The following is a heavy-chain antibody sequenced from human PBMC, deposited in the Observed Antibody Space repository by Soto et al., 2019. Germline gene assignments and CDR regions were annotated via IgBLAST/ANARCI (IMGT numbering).Heavy chain of an antibody. V-gene: IGHV1-8*01. CDR1: GYTFTSYD. CDR2: MNPNSGNT. CDR3: ARAPVLRYFDWLLYPPTTTHAIYHKFDP. J-gene: IGHJ5*02. D-gene: IGHD3-9*01. Sequence: ASVKVSCKASGYTFTSYDINWVRQATGQGLEWMGWMNPNSGNTGYAQKFQGRVTMTRNTSISTAYMELSSLRSEDTAVYYCARAPVLRYFDWLLYPPTTTHAIYHKFDPWGQGSLVTVSS.